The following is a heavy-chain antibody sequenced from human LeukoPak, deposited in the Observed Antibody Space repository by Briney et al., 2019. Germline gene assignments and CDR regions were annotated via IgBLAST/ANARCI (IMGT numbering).Heavy chain of an antibody. CDR2: IYTSGST. D-gene: IGHD3-3*01. V-gene: IGHV4-4*07. CDR1: GGSISSYY. Sequence: SETLSLTCAVSGGSISSYYWSWIRQPAGKGLEWIGRIYTSGSTNYNPSLKSRVTMSVDTSKNQFSLKLSSVTAADTAVYYCAREIGGSITIFGVVVGRNWFDPWGQGTLVTVSS. J-gene: IGHJ5*02. CDR3: AREIGGSITIFGVVVGRNWFDP.